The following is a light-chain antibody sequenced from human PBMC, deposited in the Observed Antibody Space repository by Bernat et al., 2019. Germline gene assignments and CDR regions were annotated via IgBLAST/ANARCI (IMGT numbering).Light chain of an antibody. J-gene: IGLJ3*02. CDR3: GSYRMDSTLV. V-gene: IGLV2-14*02. CDR2: DVS. Sequence: QSALTQPASVSGSPGQSITISCTGTSSDVGNYNLVSWYQQHPGKAPKLMIYDVSDRPSGVSNRFSGAKSGNTASLTISGLQAEDEAEYFCGSYRMDSTLVFGGGTKLTVL. CDR1: SSDVGNYNL.